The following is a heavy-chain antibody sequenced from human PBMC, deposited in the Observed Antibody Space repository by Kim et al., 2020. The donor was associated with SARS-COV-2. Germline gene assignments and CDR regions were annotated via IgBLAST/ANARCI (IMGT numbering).Heavy chain of an antibody. J-gene: IGHJ6*03. Sequence: GGSLRPSCAASGFTFSSYGMHWVRQAPGKGLEWVALVWNDGSHQHYVDSVKGRFTISRDNSRNTLYLQMNSLRAEDTAVYFCAKEFLTGFYYYMDVCGKGTTVTVSS. CDR2: VWNDGSHQ. D-gene: IGHD2-21*01. CDR1: GFTFSSYG. V-gene: IGHV3-33*06. CDR3: AKEFLTGFYYYMDV.